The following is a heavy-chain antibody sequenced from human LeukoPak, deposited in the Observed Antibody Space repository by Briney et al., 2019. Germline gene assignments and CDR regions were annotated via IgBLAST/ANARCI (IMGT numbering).Heavy chain of an antibody. V-gene: IGHV3-23*01. CDR2: ISGSGGST. J-gene: IGHJ4*02. CDR1: GFTFSSYA. Sequence: GGSLRLSCAASGFTFSSYAMSWVRQAPGKGLEWVSAISGSGGSTYYADSVKGRFTISRDNSRNTLYLQMNSLRAEDTAVYYCAKGGTGIAVAGPFDYWGQGTLVTVSS. D-gene: IGHD6-19*01. CDR3: AKGGTGIAVAGPFDY.